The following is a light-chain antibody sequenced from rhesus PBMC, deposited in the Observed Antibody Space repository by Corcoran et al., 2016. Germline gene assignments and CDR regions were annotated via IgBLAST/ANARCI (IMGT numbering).Light chain of an antibody. V-gene: IGKV3-24*04. CDR2: GAS. J-gene: IGKJ2*01. CDR1: QSVGSY. CDR3: QQSSNLYS. Sequence: ETVVTQSPATLSLSPGERATLSCRARQSVGSYLAWYQQTPGQAPRLLIYGASRRATGIPDRFSGSGSGTDFTLTISSLEPEDVGVYYCQQSSNLYSFGQGTKVEIK.